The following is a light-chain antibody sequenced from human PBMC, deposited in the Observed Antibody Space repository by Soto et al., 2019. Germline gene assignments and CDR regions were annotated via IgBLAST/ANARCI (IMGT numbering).Light chain of an antibody. V-gene: IGKV3-11*01. CDR1: QYITIY. J-gene: IGKJ5*01. CDR3: QQRADWPIT. Sequence: EIVLTQSPGTLSLSPGERSTLSCRASQYITIYLAWYQQKPGQAPRLLIYDASNRATGIPARFSGSGSGTDFTLTISSLEPDDFAVYYCQQRADWPITFGQGTRREIK. CDR2: DAS.